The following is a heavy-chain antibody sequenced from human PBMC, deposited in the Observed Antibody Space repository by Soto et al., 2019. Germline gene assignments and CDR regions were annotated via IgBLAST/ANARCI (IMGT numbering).Heavy chain of an antibody. CDR1: GFTFSTYG. V-gene: IGHV3-7*01. J-gene: IGHJ6*02. Sequence: GGSLRLSCAASGFTFSTYGMNWVRQAPGKGLEWVANIKQDGSERYYVDSVKGRFAISRDNAKDSLFLQMNNLRAEDTAVYYCVRDWSTFWGMDVWGQGNTVTVSS. CDR2: IKQDGSER. CDR3: VRDWSTFWGMDV.